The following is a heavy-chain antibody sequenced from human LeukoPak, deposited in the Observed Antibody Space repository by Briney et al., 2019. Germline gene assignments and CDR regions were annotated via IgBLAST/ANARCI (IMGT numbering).Heavy chain of an antibody. V-gene: IGHV3-48*04. CDR3: ARVPIDYGGNSGVDY. CDR1: GFTFSSYA. CDR2: ISSTGSTI. J-gene: IGHJ4*02. Sequence: GRSLRLSCVDSGFTFSSYALSWVRQAPGKGLEWVSYISSTGSTIYYADSVKGRFTISRDNAKNSLYLQMNSLRAEDTAVYYCARVPIDYGGNSGVDYWGQGTLVTVSS. D-gene: IGHD4-23*01.